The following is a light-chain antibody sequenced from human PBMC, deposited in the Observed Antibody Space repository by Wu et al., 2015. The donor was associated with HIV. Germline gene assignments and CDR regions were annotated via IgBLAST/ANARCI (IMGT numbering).Light chain of an antibody. CDR3: LQERNYPWT. Sequence: IQMTQSPSSLSPSVGDRVTITCRASQDIGNDLGWYQQKPGKAPKLLIYAASVLQSGVPPRFSGSGSGTDFTLTISSLQPEDFATYYCLQERNYPWTFGQGTKVEI. V-gene: IGKV1-6*01. CDR2: AAS. J-gene: IGKJ1*01. CDR1: QDIGND.